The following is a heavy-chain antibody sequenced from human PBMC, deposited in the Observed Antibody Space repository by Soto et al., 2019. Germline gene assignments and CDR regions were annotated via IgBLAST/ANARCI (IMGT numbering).Heavy chain of an antibody. Sequence: EVQLVQSGAEVKKPGESLKISCKGSGYSFTSYWIGWLRQMLGKGLACMGIIYPGDSDTRYSPSFQGQVTISADKSISTAYLQWSSLKASDTAMYYCARPLSPGGGYDAFDIWGQGTMVTVSS. CDR2: IYPGDSDT. J-gene: IGHJ3*02. CDR3: ARPLSPGGGYDAFDI. V-gene: IGHV5-51*03. CDR1: GYSFTSYW. D-gene: IGHD2-8*02.